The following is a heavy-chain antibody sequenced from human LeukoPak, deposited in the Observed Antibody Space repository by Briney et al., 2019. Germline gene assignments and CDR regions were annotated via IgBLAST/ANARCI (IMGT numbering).Heavy chain of an antibody. D-gene: IGHD1-26*01. J-gene: IGHJ6*02. Sequence: PGGSLRLSCAASGFTFSSYWMSWVRQAPGKGLEWVSTISGSGGAGTYYADSVKGRFTVSRDNSRNTLYLPMNSLRAEDTAVYYCVKDRGGSPFYGMDVWGQGTTVTVSS. CDR1: GFTFSSYW. CDR2: ISGSGGAGT. CDR3: VKDRGGSPFYGMDV. V-gene: IGHV3-23*01.